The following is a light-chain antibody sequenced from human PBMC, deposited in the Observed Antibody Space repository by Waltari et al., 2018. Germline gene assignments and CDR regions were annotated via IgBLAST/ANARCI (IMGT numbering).Light chain of an antibody. CDR3: VLYMSSGISV. CDR1: SGSVSTNYY. J-gene: IGLJ3*02. Sequence: FSVSPGGTVTLTCGLNSGSVSTNYYPSWYQQTPGRAPRTLIYNTKTRSSGVPDRFSGSILGNKAALTITGAQADDESDYYCVLYMSSGISVFGGGTKLTVL. CDR2: NTK. V-gene: IGLV8-61*01.